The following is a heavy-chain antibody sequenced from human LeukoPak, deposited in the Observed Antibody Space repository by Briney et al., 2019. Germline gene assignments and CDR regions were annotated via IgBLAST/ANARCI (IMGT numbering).Heavy chain of an antibody. V-gene: IGHV3-30*07. D-gene: IGHD6-19*01. CDR3: ARKAVAGTLAFDI. J-gene: IGHJ3*02. Sequence: GRFTISRDNSKNTLYLQMDSLRAEDTAVYYCARKAVAGTLAFDIWGQGTMVTVSS.